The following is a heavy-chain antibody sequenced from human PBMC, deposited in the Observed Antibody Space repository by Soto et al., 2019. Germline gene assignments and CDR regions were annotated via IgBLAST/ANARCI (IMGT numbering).Heavy chain of an antibody. CDR2: IYYSGST. CDR1: GGSISSGGYY. D-gene: IGHD6-6*01. J-gene: IGHJ5*02. V-gene: IGHV4-31*03. Sequence: QVQLQESGPGLVKPSQTLSLTCTVSGGSISSGGYYWSWIRQHPGKGLEWIGYIYYSGSTYFNPSPKSRLTISVDTSKNQSSLQRSSVTAADTAVYYCARAGHRSSSEGANWCDPWGQGTRVTVSS. CDR3: ARAGHRSSSEGANWCDP.